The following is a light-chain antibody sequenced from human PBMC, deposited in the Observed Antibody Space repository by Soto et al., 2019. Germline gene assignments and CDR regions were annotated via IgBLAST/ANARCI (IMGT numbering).Light chain of an antibody. CDR3: QQYNSHSSYT. J-gene: IGKJ2*01. CDR2: KAS. Sequence: DIQMTQSPSTLYASVGDRVTITCRASQRISSWLAWYQQKPGKAPRLLIYKASSLGSGVPSRFSGSGSGTEFTLTISSLQAEDFAIYYCQQYNSHSSYTFGQGTKLEIK. V-gene: IGKV1-5*03. CDR1: QRISSW.